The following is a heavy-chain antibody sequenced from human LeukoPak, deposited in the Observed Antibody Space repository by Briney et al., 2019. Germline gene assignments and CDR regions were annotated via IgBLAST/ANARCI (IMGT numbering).Heavy chain of an antibody. CDR2: FYTSGRT. CDR3: AREVAAAGTLLYDY. J-gene: IGHJ4*02. Sequence: SETLSLTCTVAGGSISSYYWSWIRQPAGRVREWIGRFYTSGRTNYNPSLRFRLTMSVDTSKNQFSLKLSSVTAADTAVYYCAREVAAAGTLLYDYWGQGTLVTVSS. CDR1: GGSISSYY. V-gene: IGHV4-4*07. D-gene: IGHD6-13*01.